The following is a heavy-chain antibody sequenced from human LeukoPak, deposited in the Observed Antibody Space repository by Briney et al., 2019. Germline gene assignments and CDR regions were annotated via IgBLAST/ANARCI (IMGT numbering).Heavy chain of an antibody. CDR1: GGSISSYY. D-gene: IGHD6-19*01. CDR3: ARHVEQWLTPFDY. J-gene: IGHJ4*02. V-gene: IGHV4-59*08. CDR2: IYYSGRT. Sequence: SETLSLTCTVSGGSISSYYWSWVRQPPGKGLEWIGYIYYSGRTNYNPSLKSRVTISVDTSKNQFSLKLTSVTAADTAVYYCARHVEQWLTPFDYWGQGTLVTVSS.